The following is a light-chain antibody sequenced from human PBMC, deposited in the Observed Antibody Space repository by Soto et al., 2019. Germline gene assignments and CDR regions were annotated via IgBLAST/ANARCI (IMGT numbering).Light chain of an antibody. CDR1: QSLLYSDGTTF. J-gene: IGKJ4*02. V-gene: IGKV2-30*01. Sequence: EVVMTQSPLYLPVTLGQPASIFCRSSQSLLYSDGTTFLTWFHQRPVQAPRRLIYEFSNRDSGVPDIFSGSGAGTDFTLKISRVEAEDVWVYYCMQGTHWPLTLGGGTKLEIK. CDR3: MQGTHWPLT. CDR2: EFS.